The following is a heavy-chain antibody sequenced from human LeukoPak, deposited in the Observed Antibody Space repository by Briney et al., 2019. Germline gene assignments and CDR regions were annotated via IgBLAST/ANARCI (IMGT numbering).Heavy chain of an antibody. D-gene: IGHD2-8*02. J-gene: IGHJ4*02. CDR1: GFTFSSYG. V-gene: IGHV3-30*02. CDR2: IRYDGSNK. CDR3: ATYRQVLLPFES. Sequence: GGSLRLSCAASGFTFSSYGMHWVRQAPGKGLEWVAFIRYDGSNKYYADSVRGRFTISRDNSKSTLSLQMNSLRAEDAAIYYCATYRQVLLPFESWGQGTLVTVSS.